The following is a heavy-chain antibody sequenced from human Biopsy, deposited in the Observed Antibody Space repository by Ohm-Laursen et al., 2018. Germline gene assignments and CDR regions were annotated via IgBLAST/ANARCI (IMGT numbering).Heavy chain of an antibody. CDR2: IYYDGIT. CDR3: ARVAGGYAYYYGMDV. CDR1: GYSVTNDYY. V-gene: IGHV4-38-2*01. J-gene: IGHJ6*02. Sequence: GTLSLTCAVSGYSVTNDYYWGWIRQPPGKGLERIGNIYYDGITYYNPSLKSRVGMSVDTSKNQFSLRLTSATAADTAVYYCARVAGGYAYYYGMDVWGQGTTVIVSS. D-gene: IGHD5-12*01.